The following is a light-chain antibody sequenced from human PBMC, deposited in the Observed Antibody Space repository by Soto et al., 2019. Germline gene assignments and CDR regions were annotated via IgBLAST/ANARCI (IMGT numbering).Light chain of an antibody. Sequence: EIVMTQSPATLSVSPGERATLSCRASQSVSSNLAWYQQKPGQAPRLLIYGASTRATGIPARFSGSGSGTELTLTIGSLQYEVLAFYHGKQYNSWPPRTFAQGTKGE. V-gene: IGKV3-15*01. CDR3: KQYNSWPPRT. J-gene: IGKJ1*01. CDR1: QSVSSN. CDR2: GAS.